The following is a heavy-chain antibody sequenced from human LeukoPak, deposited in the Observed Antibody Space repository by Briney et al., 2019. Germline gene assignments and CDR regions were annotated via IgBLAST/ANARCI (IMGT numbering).Heavy chain of an antibody. J-gene: IGHJ4*02. CDR3: ATATYYDILTGYYNVNYFDY. CDR2: IIPIFGKA. Sequence: SVTVSCKASGGTFSSYAISWVRQAPGQGLEWMGGIIPIFGKANYAQKFQGRVTITADKSTSTAYMELSSLRSEDTAVYYCATATYYDILTGYYNVNYFDYWGQGTLVTVSS. D-gene: IGHD3-9*01. V-gene: IGHV1-69*06. CDR1: GGTFSSYA.